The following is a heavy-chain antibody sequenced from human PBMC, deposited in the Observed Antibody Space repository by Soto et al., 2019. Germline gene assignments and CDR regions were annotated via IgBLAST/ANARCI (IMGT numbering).Heavy chain of an antibody. CDR1: GGSISSGDYY. CDR2: IYYSGST. J-gene: IGHJ6*02. CDR3: AREGYHGSGSYKLYYYGMDV. V-gene: IGHV4-30-4*01. Sequence: PSETLSLTCTVSGGSISSGDYYWSWIRQPPGKGLDWIGYIYYSGSTYYNPSLKSRVTISVDTSKNQFSLKLSSVTAADTAVYYCAREGYHGSGSYKLYYYGMDVWGQGTTVTVSS. D-gene: IGHD3-10*01.